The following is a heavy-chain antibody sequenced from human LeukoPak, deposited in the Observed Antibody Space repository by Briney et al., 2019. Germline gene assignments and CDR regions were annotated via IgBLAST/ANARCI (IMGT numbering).Heavy chain of an antibody. J-gene: IGHJ1*01. D-gene: IGHD1-26*01. V-gene: IGHV4-39*01. CDR3: ARNVGATLEYFQH. Sequence: NSSETLSLTCTVSGGSISSSSYYWGWIRQPPGKGLEWIGSIYYSGSTYYNPSLKSRVTISVDTSKNQFSLKLSSVTAADTAVYYCARNVGATLEYFQHWGQGTLVTVSS. CDR2: IYYSGST. CDR1: GGSISSSSYY.